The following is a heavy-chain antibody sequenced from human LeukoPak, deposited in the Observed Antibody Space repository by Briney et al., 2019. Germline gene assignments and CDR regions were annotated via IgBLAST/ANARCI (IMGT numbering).Heavy chain of an antibody. V-gene: IGHV3-23*01. CDR1: GFTFSSYS. CDR2: IVGGGETT. CDR3: AKDRWILRFFDWLLSN. D-gene: IGHD3-9*01. Sequence: GGSLRLPCAASGFTFSSYSMNWVRQAPGKGLEWVSAIVGGGETTFYADSVKGRFTISRDNSKNIMYLQMNSLRAEDTAVYYCAKDRWILRFFDWLLSNWGQGTLVTVSS. J-gene: IGHJ4*02.